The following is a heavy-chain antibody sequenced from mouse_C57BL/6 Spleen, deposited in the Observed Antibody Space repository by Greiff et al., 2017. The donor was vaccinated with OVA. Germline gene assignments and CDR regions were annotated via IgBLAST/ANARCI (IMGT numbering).Heavy chain of an antibody. CDR2: IYPGDGDT. CDR3: ARLGTTEGFAY. J-gene: IGHJ3*01. V-gene: IGHV1-82*01. Sequence: VKLQESGPELVKPGASVKISCKASGYAFSSSWMNWVKQRPGKGLEWIGRIYPGDGDTNYNGKFKGKATLTADKSSSTAYMQLSSLTSEDSAVYFCARLGTTEGFAYWGQGTLVTVSA. CDR1: GYAFSSSW. D-gene: IGHD1-1*01.